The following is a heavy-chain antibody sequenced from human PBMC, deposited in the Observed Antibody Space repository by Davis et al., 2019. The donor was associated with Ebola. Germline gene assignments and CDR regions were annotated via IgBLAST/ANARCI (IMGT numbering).Heavy chain of an antibody. CDR1: GYTFRIHA. Sequence: GESLKISCAASGYTFRIHAMTWVRQAPGKGLEWVSALSGSGGLSYYADSVKGRFTISRDNSKNTLYLQMNSLRAEDTAVYYCAGYGSTGSMDVWGQGTTVTVSS. CDR2: LSGSGGLS. CDR3: AGYGSTGSMDV. D-gene: IGHD3-10*01. J-gene: IGHJ6*02. V-gene: IGHV3-23*01.